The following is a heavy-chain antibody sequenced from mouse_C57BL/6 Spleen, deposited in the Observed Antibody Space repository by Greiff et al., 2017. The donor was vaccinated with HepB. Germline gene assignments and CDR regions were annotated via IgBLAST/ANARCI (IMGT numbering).Heavy chain of an antibody. V-gene: IGHV8-12*01. D-gene: IGHD1-1*01. CDR1: GFSLSTSGMG. J-gene: IGHJ4*01. Sequence: QVTLKESGPGILQSSQTLSLTCSFSGFSLSTSGMGVSWIRQPSGKGLEWLAHIYWDDDKRYNPSLKSRLTISKDTSRNQVFLKITRVDTADTATYYCARNYGSSLYYAMDYWGQGTSVTVSS. CDR2: IYWDDDK. CDR3: ARNYGSSLYYAMDY.